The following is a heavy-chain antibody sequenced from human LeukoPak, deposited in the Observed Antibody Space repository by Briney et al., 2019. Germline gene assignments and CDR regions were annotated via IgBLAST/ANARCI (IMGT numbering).Heavy chain of an antibody. CDR2: IYYSGST. D-gene: IGHD6-13*01. CDR3: ARESVYIAAAGTYYGMDV. Sequence: PSETLSLTCTVSGGSISSYYWSWIRQPPGKGLEWIGSIYYSGSTYYNPSLKSRVTISVDTSKNQFSLKLSSVTAADTAVYYCARESVYIAAAGTYYGMDVWGQGTTVTVSS. V-gene: IGHV4-39*07. CDR1: GGSISSYY. J-gene: IGHJ6*02.